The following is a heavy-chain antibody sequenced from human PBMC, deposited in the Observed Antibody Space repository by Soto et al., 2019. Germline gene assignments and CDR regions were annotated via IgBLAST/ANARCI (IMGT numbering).Heavy chain of an antibody. Sequence: TSVTLSLTCTVSGGSISSGGYCLSWIRQHPGKGLEWIGYIYYSGSTYYNPSLKSRVTISVDTSKNQFSLKLSSVTAADTAVYYCARESRRRYCSGGSCYSAAWFDPWGQGTLVTVSS. D-gene: IGHD2-15*01. V-gene: IGHV4-31*03. J-gene: IGHJ5*02. CDR3: ARESRRRYCSGGSCYSAAWFDP. CDR1: GGSISSGGYC. CDR2: IYYSGST.